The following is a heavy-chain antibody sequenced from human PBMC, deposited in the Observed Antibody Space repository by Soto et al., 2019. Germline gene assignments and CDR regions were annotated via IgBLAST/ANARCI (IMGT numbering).Heavy chain of an antibody. V-gene: IGHV3-23*01. D-gene: IGHD2-15*01. CDR1: GFTFSSYA. J-gene: IGHJ3*02. CDR2: ISGSGGST. CDR3: ASPHTGIVVVVAATRSGSADRNDAFDI. Sequence: GGSLRLSCAASGFTFSSYAMSWVRQAPGKGLEWVSAISGSGGSTYYADSVKGRFTISRDKSKKTLYLQMNSLRAEDTAVYYCASPHTGIVVVVAATRSGSADRNDAFDIWGQGTMVTVSS.